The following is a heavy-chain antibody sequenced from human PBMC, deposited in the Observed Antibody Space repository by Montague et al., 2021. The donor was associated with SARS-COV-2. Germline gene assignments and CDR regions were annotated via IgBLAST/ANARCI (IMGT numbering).Heavy chain of an antibody. D-gene: IGHD2-2*01. CDR2: IYYSGST. V-gene: IGHV4-39*01. CDR3: ARHLLGYCSSTSCYVG. Sequence: SETRSLTCTVSGGSISSSSFYWGWIRQPPGKGLEWIGSIYYSGSTYYNPSLKSRVTISVDTSKNQFSLKLSSVTAADTAVYYCARHLLGYCSSTSCYVGWGQGTLVTVSS. CDR1: GGSISSSSFY. J-gene: IGHJ4*02.